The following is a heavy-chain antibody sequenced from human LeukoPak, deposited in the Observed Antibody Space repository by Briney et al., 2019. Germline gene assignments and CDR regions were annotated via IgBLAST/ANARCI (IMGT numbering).Heavy chain of an antibody. Sequence: ASVKVSCKASGGTFSSYAISWVRQAPGQGLEWMGGIIPIFGTANYAQKFQGRVTITADESTSTAYMELSSLRSEDTAVYYCAREALDIVVVPAANWFDPWSQGTLVTVSS. J-gene: IGHJ5*02. CDR2: IIPIFGTA. V-gene: IGHV1-69*01. D-gene: IGHD2-2*03. CDR1: GGTFSSYA. CDR3: AREALDIVVVPAANWFDP.